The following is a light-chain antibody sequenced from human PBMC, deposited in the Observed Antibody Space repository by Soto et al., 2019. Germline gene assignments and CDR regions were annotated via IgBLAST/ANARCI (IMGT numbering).Light chain of an antibody. Sequence: LTQSPSSLSAYVGDRVHITCRASQGISSNLAWYQQKPGQAPRLLIYGASTRATGIPDRFSGSGSGTDFTLTISRLEPEDCAVYYCQQYGSSGTFGQGTKVDI. J-gene: IGKJ1*01. CDR2: GAS. CDR1: QGISSN. V-gene: IGKV3-20*01. CDR3: QQYGSSGT.